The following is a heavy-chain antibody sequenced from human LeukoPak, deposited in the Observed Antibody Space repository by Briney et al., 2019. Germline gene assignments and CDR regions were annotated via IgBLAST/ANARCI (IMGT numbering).Heavy chain of an antibody. CDR2: ISGSGGST. Sequence: GGSLRLSCAASGFTLSSYWMSWVRQAPGKGLEWVSAISGSGGSTYYADSVKGRFTISRDNSKNTLYLQMNSLRAEDTAVYYCAKDPPSSSWYFDAFDIWGQGTMVTVSS. V-gene: IGHV3-23*01. CDR3: AKDPPSSSWYFDAFDI. J-gene: IGHJ3*02. D-gene: IGHD6-13*01. CDR1: GFTLSSYW.